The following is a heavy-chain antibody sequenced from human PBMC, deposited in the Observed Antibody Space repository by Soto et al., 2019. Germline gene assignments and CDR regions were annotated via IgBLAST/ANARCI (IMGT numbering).Heavy chain of an antibody. D-gene: IGHD6-6*01. V-gene: IGHV1-18*01. CDR1: GYTFTSYG. Sequence: QVHLVQSGAEVKKPGASVKVSCKGSGYTFTSYGITWVRQAPGQGLEWMGWISAHNGNTDYAQRLQGRVTVTRDTSTSPAYMELRSLRSDGTAVDYCARGRDGDYWGQGALVTVSS. J-gene: IGHJ4*02. CDR2: ISAHNGNT. CDR3: ARGRDGDY.